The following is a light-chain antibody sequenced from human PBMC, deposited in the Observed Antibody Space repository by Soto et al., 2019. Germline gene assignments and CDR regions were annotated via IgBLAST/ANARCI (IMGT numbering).Light chain of an antibody. V-gene: IGKV3-15*01. CDR3: QRYNNWPLT. Sequence: EIVMTQSPATLSVAPGERARLSCRASQSVSSNLAWYQHKPGQTPRLLIYDTSTRATGVPARFSGSRSGTEFTLTINSLQSEDFAVYYCQRYNNWPLTFGGGTKVDI. CDR2: DTS. CDR1: QSVSSN. J-gene: IGKJ4*01.